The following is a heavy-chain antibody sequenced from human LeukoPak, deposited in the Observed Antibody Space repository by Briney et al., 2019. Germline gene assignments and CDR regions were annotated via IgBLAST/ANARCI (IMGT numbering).Heavy chain of an antibody. J-gene: IGHJ6*02. Sequence: GGSLRLSCAASGFTFSSYGMHGGRRAPGKGLEGVAVISYDGSNKYYADSVKGRFTISRDNSKNTLYLQMNSLRAEDTAVYYCAKCRRNSYGYRDGPRNIYGMDVWGQGTTVTVSS. D-gene: IGHD5-18*01. CDR2: ISYDGSNK. V-gene: IGHV3-30*18. CDR3: AKCRRNSYGYRDGPRNIYGMDV. CDR1: GFTFSSYG.